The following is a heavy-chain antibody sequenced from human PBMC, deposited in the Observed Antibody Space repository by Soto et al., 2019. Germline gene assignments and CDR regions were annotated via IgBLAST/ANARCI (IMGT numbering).Heavy chain of an antibody. CDR1: GGSMDNFY. V-gene: IGHV4-59*01. CDR2: VYYSGIT. CDR3: ARSPPAWCFIL. D-gene: IGHD2-8*01. J-gene: IGHJ3*01. Sequence: SETLSLTCTVSGGSMDNFYWSWIRPTPGKGLEWIGYVYYSGITNYNPSLKSRVSISIDTSKNQFSLKLTSVIAADTAVYYCARSPPAWCFILWGQGTMVTVS.